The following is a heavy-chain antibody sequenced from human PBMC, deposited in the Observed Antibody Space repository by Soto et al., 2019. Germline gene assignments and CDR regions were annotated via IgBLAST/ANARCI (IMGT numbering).Heavy chain of an antibody. CDR3: ARSLASWVNVFDF. J-gene: IGHJ3*01. Sequence: QLTLKESGPTLVQPTQTLTLTCTYSGFSLSTTGVGVGWIRQPPGKALEWLAIVFWDDDKRYSLSLKNRLTITQDTSKNQVVFTMTNMDPADTATYYCARSLASWVNVFDFWGQGTLVTVSS. V-gene: IGHV2-5*02. CDR2: VFWDDDK. CDR1: GFSLSTTGVG.